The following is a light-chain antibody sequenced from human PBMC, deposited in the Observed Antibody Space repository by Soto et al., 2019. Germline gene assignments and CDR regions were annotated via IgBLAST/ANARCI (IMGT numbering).Light chain of an antibody. CDR1: QNINNW. V-gene: IGKV1-5*01. CDR2: DAS. CDR3: LQHKSYPIT. Sequence: DIQMTQSPSTLSASIGDRVTITCRASQNINNWIAWYQQKPGKAPKFLIYDASTLESGVPSRFSGSGSGTEFSLTITSLQPEDFATYYCLQHKSYPITFGQGTRLEIK. J-gene: IGKJ5*01.